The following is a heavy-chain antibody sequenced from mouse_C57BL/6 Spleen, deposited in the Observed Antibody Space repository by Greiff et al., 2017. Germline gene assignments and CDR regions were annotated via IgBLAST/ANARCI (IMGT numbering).Heavy chain of an antibody. CDR2: IYPGNSDT. CDR1: GYTFTSYW. D-gene: IGHD1-1*01. CDR3: TREGITKVVRSWYFDV. J-gene: IGHJ1*03. V-gene: IGHV1-5*01. Sequence: VQLKQSGTVLARPGASVKMSCKTSGYTFTSYWMHWVKQRPGQGLEWIGAIYPGNSDTSYNQKFKGKAKLTAVTSASTAYMELSSLTNEDSAVYYCTREGITKVVRSWYFDVWGTGTTVTVSS.